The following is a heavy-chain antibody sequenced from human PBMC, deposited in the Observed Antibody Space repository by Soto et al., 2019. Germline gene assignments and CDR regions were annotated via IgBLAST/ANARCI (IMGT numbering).Heavy chain of an antibody. CDR2: MNPNSGNT. Sequence: GASVKVSCKSSGYTFTSYGISWVRQATGQGLEWMGWMNPNSGNTGYAQKFQGRVTMTRNTSISTAYMELSSLRSEDTAVYYCARSYYDFWSGPDYWGQGTLVTVSS. CDR3: ARSYYDFWSGPDY. CDR1: GYTFTSYG. V-gene: IGHV1-8*02. D-gene: IGHD3-3*01. J-gene: IGHJ4*02.